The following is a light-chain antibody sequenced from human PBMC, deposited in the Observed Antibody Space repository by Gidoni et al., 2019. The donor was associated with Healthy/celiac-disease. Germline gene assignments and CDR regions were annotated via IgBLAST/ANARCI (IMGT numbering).Light chain of an antibody. CDR2: LGS. CDR1: QSLLHSNGYNY. V-gene: IGKV2-28*01. Sequence: DIVMTQSPLSLPVTPGEPASISCRSSQSLLHSNGYNYFDWYLQKPGQSPQLLIYLGSNRASGVPDRFSGSGSGTDFTLKISRVEAEDVGVYYCMQALQTLPTFGQGTRLEIK. J-gene: IGKJ5*01. CDR3: MQALQTLPT.